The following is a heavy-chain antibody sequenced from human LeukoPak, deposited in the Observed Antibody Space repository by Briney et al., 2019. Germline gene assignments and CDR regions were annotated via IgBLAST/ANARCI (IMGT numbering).Heavy chain of an antibody. CDR1: GGTFSSYA. J-gene: IGHJ6*03. D-gene: IGHD3-3*01. CDR2: IIPIIGTA. CDR3: ARSPTSITIFGVVAPAYMDV. Sequence: ASVKVSCKASGGTFSSYAISWVRQAPGQGLEWMGGIIPIIGTANYAQKFQGRVTITADESTSTAYMELSSLRSEDTAVYYCARSPTSITIFGVVAPAYMDVWGKGTTVTVSS. V-gene: IGHV1-69*13.